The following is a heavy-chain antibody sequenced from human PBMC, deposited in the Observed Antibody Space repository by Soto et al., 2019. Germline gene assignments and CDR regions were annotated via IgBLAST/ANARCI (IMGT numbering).Heavy chain of an antibody. J-gene: IGHJ6*02. V-gene: IGHV4-4*07. CDR3: AGNIAAAGRRYYGMDV. CDR2: VYTSETT. CDR1: GGSMSGYY. D-gene: IGHD6-13*01. Sequence: QVQLQESGPGLVKPSETLSLTCTVSGGSMSGYYWSWIRQSAGKGLEWIGRVYTSETTYYNPSLKSRVTMSLDTSKNQFALTLYSLTAADTAVYYCAGNIAAAGRRYYGMDVWGQGTTVTVSS.